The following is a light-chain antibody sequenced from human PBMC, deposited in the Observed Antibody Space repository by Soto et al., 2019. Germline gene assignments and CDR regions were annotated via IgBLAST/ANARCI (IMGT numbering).Light chain of an antibody. V-gene: IGKV1-5*03. CDR3: QQYNRS. J-gene: IGKJ4*01. Sequence: MTQSPATLSVSPGERATLSCRASQSISSWLAWYQQKPGKAPKLLIYKASSLESGVPSRFSGSGSGTEFILTISSLQPDDFATYYCQQYNRSFGGGTKVDIK. CDR2: KAS. CDR1: QSISSW.